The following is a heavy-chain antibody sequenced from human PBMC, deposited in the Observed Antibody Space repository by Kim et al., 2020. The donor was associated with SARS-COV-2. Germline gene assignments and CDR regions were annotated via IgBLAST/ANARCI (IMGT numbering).Heavy chain of an antibody. CDR1: GYTFTSYG. CDR3: ARVRQYYYDSWWDYYYGMDV. D-gene: IGHD3-22*01. J-gene: IGHJ6*02. CDR2: ISAYNGNT. Sequence: ASVKVSCKASGYTFTSYGISWVQLAPGQGLEWMGWISAYNGNTNYAQKLQGRVTMTTDTSTSTAYMELRSLRSDDTAVYYCARVRQYYYDSWWDYYYGMDVWGQGTTVTVSS. V-gene: IGHV1-18*01.